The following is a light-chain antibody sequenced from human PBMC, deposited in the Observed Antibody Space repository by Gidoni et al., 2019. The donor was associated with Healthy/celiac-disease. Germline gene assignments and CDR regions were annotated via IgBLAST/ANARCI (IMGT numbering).Light chain of an antibody. Sequence: DIQMTQSPSSLSASVGDRVNITCRASQSISSYLNWYQQQPGKGPKLLIYAASSLQIGVPSRFSGSVSGTDFTLPISSLQPEDFATDYCQQSYSTPYTFGQGTKLEIK. J-gene: IGKJ2*01. CDR1: QSISSY. CDR3: QQSYSTPYT. V-gene: IGKV1-39*01. CDR2: AAS.